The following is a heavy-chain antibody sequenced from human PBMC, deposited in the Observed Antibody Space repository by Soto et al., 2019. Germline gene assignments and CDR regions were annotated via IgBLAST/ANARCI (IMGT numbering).Heavy chain of an antibody. CDR3: ARERGGAAPVDY. CDR2: IIPILGIA. J-gene: IGHJ4*02. V-gene: IGHV1-69*08. D-gene: IGHD6-6*01. CDR1: GGTFSSYT. Sequence: QVQLVQSGAEVKKPGSSMKVSCKASGGTFSSYTISWVRQAPGQGLEWMGRIIPILGIANYAQKFQGRVTITADKSTSTAYMELSSLRSEDTAVYYCARERGGAAPVDYWGQGTLVTVSS.